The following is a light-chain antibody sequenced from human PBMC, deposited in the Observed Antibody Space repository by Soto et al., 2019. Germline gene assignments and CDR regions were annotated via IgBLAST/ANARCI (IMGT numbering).Light chain of an antibody. CDR3: QQYNNWPPYT. V-gene: IGKV3D-15*01. J-gene: IGKJ2*01. Sequence: EIVMTQSPATLSVSPGERATLSCRASHSVSSNLAWYQQKPGQAPRLLIYGPSTRATGIPARFSGSGSGTDFTLTISSLQSEDFAVYYCQQYNNWPPYTFGQGTKLEIK. CDR1: HSVSSN. CDR2: GPS.